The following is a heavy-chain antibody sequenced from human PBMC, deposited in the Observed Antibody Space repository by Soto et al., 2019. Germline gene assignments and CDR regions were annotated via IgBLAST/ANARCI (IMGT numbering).Heavy chain of an antibody. D-gene: IGHD6-13*01. Sequence: PWGSLRLSCAASGFTFSSYGMHWVRQAPGKGLEWVAVISYDGSNKYYADSVKGRFTISRDNSKNTLYLQMNSPRAEDTAVHYCAKYRDVVAAAGPIGTGWGQGTLVTVSS. CDR1: GFTFSSYG. J-gene: IGHJ4*02. V-gene: IGHV3-30*18. CDR3: AKYRDVVAAAGPIGTG. CDR2: ISYDGSNK.